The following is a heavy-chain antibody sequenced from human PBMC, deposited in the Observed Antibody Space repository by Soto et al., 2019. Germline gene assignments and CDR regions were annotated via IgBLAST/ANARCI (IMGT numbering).Heavy chain of an antibody. Sequence: QVQLVESGGGVVQPGRSLRLSCTASGFTFSGCGMHWVRQAPGQGLEWVAVIWYDPNKTYYADSVKGRFTISRDNSKNTLYLQMNSLTVEDTAVYYCATDGPGSGRYFGEYWGQGTQVTVSS. CDR2: IWYDPNKT. CDR1: GFTFSGCG. CDR3: ATDGPGSGRYFGEY. V-gene: IGHV3-33*01. J-gene: IGHJ4*02. D-gene: IGHD6-19*01.